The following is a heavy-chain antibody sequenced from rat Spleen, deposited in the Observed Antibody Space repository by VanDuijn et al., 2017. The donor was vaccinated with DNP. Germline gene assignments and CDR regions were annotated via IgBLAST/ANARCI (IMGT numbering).Heavy chain of an antibody. V-gene: IGHV3-1*01. Sequence: EVQLQESGPGLVTPSQSLSLTCSVTGYSITSNYWAWIRKFPGNKMEWMGYISYSGTTRYNPSLKSRISITRDTSKNHFILQLNSVTPEDTATYFCARWTTGFDYWGQGVMVTVSS. CDR2: ISYSGTT. CDR1: GYSITSNY. CDR3: ARWTTGFDY. J-gene: IGHJ2*01. D-gene: IGHD1-4*01.